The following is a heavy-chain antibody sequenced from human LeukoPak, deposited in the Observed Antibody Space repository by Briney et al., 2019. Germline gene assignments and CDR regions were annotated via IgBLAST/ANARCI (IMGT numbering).Heavy chain of an antibody. CDR3: ARFGYYDYVWGSYRYTPLDY. CDR1: GYAFTGYY. V-gene: IGHV1-2*02. Sequence: ASVKVSCKASGYAFTGYYMHWVRQAPGQGLEWMGWINPNSGGTNYAQKFQGRVTMTRDTSISTAYMELSRLRSDDTAVYYCARFGYYDYVWGSYRYTPLDYWGQGTLVTVSS. J-gene: IGHJ4*02. CDR2: INPNSGGT. D-gene: IGHD3-16*02.